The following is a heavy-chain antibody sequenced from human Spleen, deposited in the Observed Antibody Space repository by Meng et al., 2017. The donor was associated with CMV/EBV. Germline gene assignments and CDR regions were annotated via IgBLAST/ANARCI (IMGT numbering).Heavy chain of an antibody. J-gene: IGHJ4*02. CDR1: GPSISNPSYY. CDR3: ARRRDGIFNS. D-gene: IGHD5-24*01. CDR2: LYYSGRT. V-gene: IGHV4-39*01. Sequence: FTVSGPSISNPSYYWGWIRQPPGKGLEWIGSLYYSGRTYNNPSLESRMTISMDTSKNQFSLTLSSVTAADTAVYYCARRRDGIFNSWGQGTLVTVSS.